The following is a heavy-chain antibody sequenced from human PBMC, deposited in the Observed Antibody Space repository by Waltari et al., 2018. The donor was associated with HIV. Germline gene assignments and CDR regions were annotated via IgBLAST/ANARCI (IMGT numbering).Heavy chain of an antibody. J-gene: IGHJ3*01. Sequence: QVQLRESGPGLVKPSETLSLICNVSGVSISSGSYYWGWVRQPPGEGLGWLGRFHSRGNTNYNPSLKSPVSISGDVSKHHFHLGLRSVAAADTSVYYCARDRRNYYESGGFYSKHDPFEVWGRG. V-gene: IGHV4-39*07. CDR3: ARDRRNYYESGGFYSKHDPFEV. CDR1: GVSISSGSYY. D-gene: IGHD3-22*01. CDR2: FHSRGNT.